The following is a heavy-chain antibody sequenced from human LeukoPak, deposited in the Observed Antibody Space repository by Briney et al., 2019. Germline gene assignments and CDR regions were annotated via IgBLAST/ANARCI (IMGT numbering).Heavy chain of an antibody. CDR1: GDSVSSKNGA. J-gene: IGHJ4*02. D-gene: IGHD6-19*01. CDR2: TYYRSNCYT. CDR3: ARDVGTSGWYTFDY. Sequence: SQTLSLTCAISGDSVSSKNGAWNWIRASPSRGLEWRGSTYYRSNCYTAYAVSVQGRIANNPDTSHNQFALQLNCVPPEDTAIYYCARDVGTSGWYTFDYSGQGTLVTVST. V-gene: IGHV6-1*01.